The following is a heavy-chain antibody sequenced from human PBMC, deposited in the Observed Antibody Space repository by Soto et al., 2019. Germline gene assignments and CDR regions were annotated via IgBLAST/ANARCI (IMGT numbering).Heavy chain of an antibody. CDR1: GYTFTGYY. D-gene: IGHD3-22*01. V-gene: IGHV1-2*02. CDR3: ARASGVRGGSGYSY. Sequence: QVQLVQSGAEVKKPGASVKVSCKASGYTFTGYYMHWVRQAPGQGLEWMGWINPNSGGTNYAQKLQGRVTMTRDTSISTAYMELSRLRSDDTAVYYCARASGVRGGSGYSYWGQGTLVTVSS. CDR2: INPNSGGT. J-gene: IGHJ4*02.